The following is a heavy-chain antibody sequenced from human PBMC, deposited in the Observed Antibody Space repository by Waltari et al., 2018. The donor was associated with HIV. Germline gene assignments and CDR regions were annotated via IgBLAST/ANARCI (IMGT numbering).Heavy chain of an antibody. Sequence: QEQLVESGGGVAQPGRSLRLSWSASGFIFGDYEMHWVRPAPGKGLEWVGLISFDGNNAYYADSVKGRFTISRDNSKNTMSLQMNSLRSDDTALYYCARTIFGVMITSDFFYGMDVWGQGTTVTVS. J-gene: IGHJ6*02. D-gene: IGHD3-3*01. CDR1: GFIFGDYE. V-gene: IGHV3-30*03. CDR2: ISFDGNNA. CDR3: ARTIFGVMITSDFFYGMDV.